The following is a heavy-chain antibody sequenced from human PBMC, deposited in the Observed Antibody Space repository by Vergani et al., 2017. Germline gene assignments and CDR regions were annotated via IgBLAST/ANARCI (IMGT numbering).Heavy chain of an antibody. V-gene: IGHV1-24*01. Sequence: QVQLVQSGAEVKKPGASVKVSCKVSGYTLTELSMHWVRQAPGKGLEWMGGFDPEDGETIYAQQFQGRVTMTEDTSTDTAYMELSSLRSEDTAVYYCATDIPLARYGSGRPYYGMDVWGQGTTVTVSS. CDR1: GYTLTELS. CDR3: ATDIPLARYGSGRPYYGMDV. J-gene: IGHJ6*02. D-gene: IGHD3-10*01. CDR2: FDPEDGET.